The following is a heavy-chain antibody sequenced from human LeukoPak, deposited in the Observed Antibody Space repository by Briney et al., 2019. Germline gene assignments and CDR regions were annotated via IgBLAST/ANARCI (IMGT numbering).Heavy chain of an antibody. V-gene: IGHV4-61*02. CDR2: IYTSGST. J-gene: IGHJ6*03. CDR3: ARGRDYDQPYYYYYMDV. D-gene: IGHD3-3*01. CDR1: GGSISSGSYY. Sequence: SETLSLTCTVSGGSISSGSYYWSWIRQPAGKGLEWIGRIYTSGSTNYNPSLKSRVTISVDTSKNQFSLKLSSVTAADTAVYYCARGRDYDQPYYYYYMDVWGKGTTVTVSS.